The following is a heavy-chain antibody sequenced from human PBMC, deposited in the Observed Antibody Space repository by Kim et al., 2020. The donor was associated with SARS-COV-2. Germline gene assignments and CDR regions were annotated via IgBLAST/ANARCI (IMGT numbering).Heavy chain of an antibody. D-gene: IGHD5-12*01. CDR1: GYTFTSYG. CDR2: ISAYNGNT. CDR3: ARSPPISGYDFFQFDYFDY. J-gene: IGHJ4*02. V-gene: IGHV1-18*01. Sequence: ASVKVSCKASGYTFTSYGISWVRQAPGQGLEWMGWISAYNGNTNYAPKLQGRVTMTTDTSTSTAYMELRSLRSDDTAVYYCARSPPISGYDFFQFDYFDYWGQGTLVTVSS.